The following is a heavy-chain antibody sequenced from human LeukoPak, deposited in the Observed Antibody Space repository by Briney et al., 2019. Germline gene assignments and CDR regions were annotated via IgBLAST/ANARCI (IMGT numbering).Heavy chain of an antibody. CDR1: GGTFSSYA. CDR3: ARGGATAIIFDY. D-gene: IGHD2-21*02. CDR2: IIPIFGTA. Sequence: ASVKVSCKASGGTFSSYAISWVRQAPGQGLEWMGGIIPIFGTANYAQKFQGRVTITADESTSTAYMELSSLRSEDTAVYYCARGGATAIIFDYWGQGTLVTVSS. J-gene: IGHJ4*02. V-gene: IGHV1-69*13.